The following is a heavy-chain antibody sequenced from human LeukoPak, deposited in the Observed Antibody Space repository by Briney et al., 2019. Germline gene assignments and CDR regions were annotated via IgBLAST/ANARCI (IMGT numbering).Heavy chain of an antibody. J-gene: IGHJ5*02. D-gene: IGHD2-21*02. CDR3: ARLNIVVVTAIGWFDP. Sequence: SETLSLTCTVSGGSISSYYWSWIRQPPGKGLEWIGYIYYSGSTNYNPSLKSRVTISVDTSKNQFSLKLSSVTAADTAVYYCARLNIVVVTAIGWFDPWGQGTLVTVSS. V-gene: IGHV4-59*08. CDR1: GGSISSYY. CDR2: IYYSGST.